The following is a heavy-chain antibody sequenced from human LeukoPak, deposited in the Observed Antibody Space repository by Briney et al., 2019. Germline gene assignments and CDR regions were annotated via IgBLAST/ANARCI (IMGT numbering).Heavy chain of an antibody. D-gene: IGHD4-17*01. CDR2: ISSSGSTI. CDR3: ARDSPSPTGY. Sequence: GGSLRLSCAASGFTFSSYEMNWVRQAPGKGLEWVSYISSSGSTIYYADSVKGRFTISRDNAKNSLYLQTNSLRAEDTAVYYCARDSPSPTGYWGQGTLVTVSS. V-gene: IGHV3-48*03. CDR1: GFTFSSYE. J-gene: IGHJ4*02.